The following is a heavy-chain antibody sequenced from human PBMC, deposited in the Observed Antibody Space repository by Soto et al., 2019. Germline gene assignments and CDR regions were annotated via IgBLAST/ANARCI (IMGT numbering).Heavy chain of an antibody. D-gene: IGHD6-13*01. CDR2: INPTGGST. J-gene: IGHJ4*02. CDR1: GYTFTNYY. Sequence: ASVKVSCKASGYTFTNYYIHWVRQAPGQGLEWMGIINPTGGSTNYAQKNQGRVTLTMDTSTSTVYMELSSLRFEDTAVYYCARDLAAADYWGQGTLVTVSS. V-gene: IGHV1-46*01. CDR3: ARDLAAADY.